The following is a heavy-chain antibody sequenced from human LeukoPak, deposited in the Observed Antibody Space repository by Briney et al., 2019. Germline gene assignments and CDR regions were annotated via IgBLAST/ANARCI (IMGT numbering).Heavy chain of an antibody. CDR3: ATAYSRRVVVIATLDI. J-gene: IGHJ3*02. Sequence: ASVKVSCKASGYRFSTYAISWVRQAPGQGLEWMGWINPNSGGTNYAQKFQGRVTMTEDTSTDTAYMELSSLRSEDTAVYYCATAYSRRVVVIATLDIWGQGTMVTVSS. CDR1: GYRFSTYA. V-gene: IGHV1-18*01. D-gene: IGHD3-22*01. CDR2: INPNSGGT.